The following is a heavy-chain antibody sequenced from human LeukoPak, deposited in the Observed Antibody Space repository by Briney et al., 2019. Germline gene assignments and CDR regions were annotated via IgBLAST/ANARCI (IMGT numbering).Heavy chain of an antibody. V-gene: IGHV3-21*01. CDR2: ISSSSSYI. J-gene: IGHJ3*02. CDR1: GFTFSSYS. CDR3: AGGKLDAFDI. Sequence: GGSLRLSCAASGFTFSSYSMNWVRQAPGKGLEWVSSISSSSSYIYYADSVKGRFTISRDNAKNSLYLQMNSLRAEDTAVYYCAGGKLDAFDIWGQGTMVTVSS.